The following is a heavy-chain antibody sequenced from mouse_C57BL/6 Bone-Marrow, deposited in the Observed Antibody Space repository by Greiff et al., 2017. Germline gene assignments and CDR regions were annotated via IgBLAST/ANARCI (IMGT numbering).Heavy chain of an antibody. Sequence: VQLQQSGAELARPGASVKLSCKASGYTFTSYGISWVKQRTGQGLEWIGEIYPRSGNTYYNEKFKGKATLTADKSSRTAYMELRSLTSEDSSVYFCARFAYSGPYWGQGTLVTVSA. CDR3: ARFAYSGPY. CDR1: GYTFTSYG. J-gene: IGHJ3*01. CDR2: IYPRSGNT. V-gene: IGHV1-81*01. D-gene: IGHD2-12*01.